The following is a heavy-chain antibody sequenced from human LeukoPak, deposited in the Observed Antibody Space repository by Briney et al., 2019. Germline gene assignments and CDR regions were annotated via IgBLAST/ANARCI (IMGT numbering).Heavy chain of an antibody. V-gene: IGHV1-69*01. CDR3: ASCGWGLYSSSRQEFDY. CDR2: IIPIFGTA. D-gene: IGHD6-13*01. Sequence: ASVKVSCKASGGTFSSYAISWVRQAPGQGLEWMGGIIPIFGTANYAQKFQGRVTITADESTSTAYMELSSLRSEDTAVYYCASCGWGLYSSSRQEFDYWGQGTLVTVSS. CDR1: GGTFSSYA. J-gene: IGHJ4*02.